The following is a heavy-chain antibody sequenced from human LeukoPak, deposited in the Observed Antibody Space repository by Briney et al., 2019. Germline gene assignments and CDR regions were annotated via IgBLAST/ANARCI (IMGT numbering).Heavy chain of an antibody. D-gene: IGHD1-1*01. V-gene: IGHV3-30*04. J-gene: IGHJ3*01. Sequence: GGSLRLSCAASGFTFSNFAMHWVRQAPGKGLEWVALISFDGSNKNYPDSVRGRFTISRDNSKNTLYLQMNTLRGEDTAVYYCARGVGWNVGTFDVWGQGTMVTVSS. CDR3: ARGVGWNVGTFDV. CDR1: GFTFSNFA. CDR2: ISFDGSNK.